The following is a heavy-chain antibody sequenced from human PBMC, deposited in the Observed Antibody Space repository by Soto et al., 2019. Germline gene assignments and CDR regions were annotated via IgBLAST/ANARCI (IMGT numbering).Heavy chain of an antibody. J-gene: IGHJ4*02. CDR2: ISYDGSNK. D-gene: IGHD2-15*01. V-gene: IGHV3-30*18. CDR1: GFTFSSYG. CDR3: AKDQVGNRVVAATEFGFDY. Sequence: QVQLVESGGGVVQPGRSLRLSCAASGFTFSSYGMHWVRQAPGKGLEWVAVISYDGSNKYYADSVKGRFTISRDNSKNPLYLQMNSLRAEDTAVYYCAKDQVGNRVVAATEFGFDYWGQGTLVTVSS.